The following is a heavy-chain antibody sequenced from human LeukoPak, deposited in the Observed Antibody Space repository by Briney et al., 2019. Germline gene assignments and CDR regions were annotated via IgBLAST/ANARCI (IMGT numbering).Heavy chain of an antibody. CDR3: AKGIGMADYDSSGSQPFDY. Sequence: PGGSLRLSCAASGFTFSGYGMHWVRQAPGKGLEWVAVISYDGSNKYYADSVKGRFTISRDNSKNTLYLQMNSLRAEDTAVYYCAKGIGMADYDSSGSQPFDYWGQGTLVTVSS. CDR2: ISYDGSNK. J-gene: IGHJ4*02. D-gene: IGHD3-22*01. V-gene: IGHV3-30*18. CDR1: GFTFSGYG.